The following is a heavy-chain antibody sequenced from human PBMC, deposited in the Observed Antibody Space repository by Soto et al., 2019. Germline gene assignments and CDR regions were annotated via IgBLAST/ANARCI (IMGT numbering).Heavy chain of an antibody. CDR3: ATTGGYGTPGDY. CDR1: GGSVSSGVYY. V-gene: IGHV4-31*03. D-gene: IGHD5-12*01. Sequence: QVHLQESGPGLVKPSQTLSLNCTVSGGSVSSGVYYWTWIRQHPGKGLEWIGYISYTGSTYYNPSLEGRVSISVDTSRTHCSLRLNSVTAADTAVYYCATTGGYGTPGDYWGQGTLVTVSS. CDR2: ISYTGST. J-gene: IGHJ4*02.